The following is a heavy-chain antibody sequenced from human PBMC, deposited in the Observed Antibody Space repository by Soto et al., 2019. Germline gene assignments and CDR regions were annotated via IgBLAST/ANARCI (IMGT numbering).Heavy chain of an antibody. D-gene: IGHD3-22*01. CDR2: IKSKTDGGTT. J-gene: IGHJ4*01. Sequence: PVESLKISCAASGFTFSNAWINWVRQAPGKGLEWVGRIKSKTDGGTTDFAEPVKGRFAISRDDSNNMVYLQMSSLKIEDTAVYYCTTDSYSTIIIVRFDYWGHGTLVTVSS. V-gene: IGHV3-15*07. CDR3: TTDSYSTIIIVRFDY. CDR1: GFTFSNAW.